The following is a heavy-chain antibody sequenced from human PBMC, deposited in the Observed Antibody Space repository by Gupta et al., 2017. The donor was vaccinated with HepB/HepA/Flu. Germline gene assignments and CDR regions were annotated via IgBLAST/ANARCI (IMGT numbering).Heavy chain of an antibody. CDR2: SIPIFGTA. CDR1: GGAFGSSA. V-gene: IGHV1-69*06. J-gene: IGHJ5*02. Sequence: QVQLVQSGDEVQNPGSSVKVSCKASGGAFGSSAISWVGPAPGQGLEWRGGSIPIFGTANYAQKFQGRVTITADKSTRTAYMELSSLRAEDTAVYYCAINSRGSSTSSPGSGDPWGQGTLVTVSS. CDR3: AINSRGSSTSSPGSGDP. D-gene: IGHD2-2*01.